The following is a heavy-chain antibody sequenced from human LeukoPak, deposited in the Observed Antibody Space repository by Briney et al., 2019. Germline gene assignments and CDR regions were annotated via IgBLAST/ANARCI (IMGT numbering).Heavy chain of an antibody. D-gene: IGHD5-12*01. CDR1: GYSFTSYW. CDR3: ARHGREKWLPPDY. Sequence: RRGESLKISCKGSGYSFTSYWIGWVRQMPGKGLEWMGIIYPGDSDTRYSPSFQGQVTISADKSISTAYLQWSSLKASDTAMYYCARHGREKWLPPDYWGQGTLVTVSS. CDR2: IYPGDSDT. V-gene: IGHV5-51*01. J-gene: IGHJ4*02.